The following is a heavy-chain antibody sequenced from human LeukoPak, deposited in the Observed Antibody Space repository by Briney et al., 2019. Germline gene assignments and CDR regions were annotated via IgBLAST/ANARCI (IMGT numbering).Heavy chain of an antibody. CDR3: AKERGSSSLYGLLGY. J-gene: IGHJ4*02. D-gene: IGHD6-13*01. CDR2: MSYNGKSK. Sequence: PGRSLRLSCAASGFTFSSYAMHWVRQAPGKGLEWVAIMSYNGKSKYYADSVKGRFTISRDNSKNTLYLQMNSLSAEDTAVYYCAKERGSSSLYGLLGYWGPGTRVSVFS. V-gene: IGHV3-30*18. CDR1: GFTFSSYA.